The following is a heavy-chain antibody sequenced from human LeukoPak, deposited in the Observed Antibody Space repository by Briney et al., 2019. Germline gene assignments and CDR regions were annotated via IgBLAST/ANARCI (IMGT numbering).Heavy chain of an antibody. CDR3: ARGDTAMAYFDY. CDR1: GFTFSSYR. J-gene: IGHJ4*02. CDR2: INSDGSST. D-gene: IGHD5-18*01. Sequence: PGGSLRLSCAASGFTFSSYRMHWVRQAPGKGLVWVSRINSDGSSTSYADSVRGRFTISRDNAKNTLYLQMNSLRAEDTAVYYCARGDTAMAYFDYWGQETLVTVSS. V-gene: IGHV3-74*01.